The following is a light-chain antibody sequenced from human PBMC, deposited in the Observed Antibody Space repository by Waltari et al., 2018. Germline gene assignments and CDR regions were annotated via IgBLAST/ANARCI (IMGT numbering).Light chain of an antibody. CDR2: RDN. V-gene: IGLV10-54*04. CDR1: NNNLDYPR. CDR3: LAWDNGLRSWV. Sequence: QAGMTQPPALSKGLGQTATLTCPEDNNNLDYPRAAWLRHHQGHPPNLLSSRDNSRPSGISERFSAPRSRNTASLTITGLQPEDEADYYCLAWDNGLRSWVFGGGTKLTVL. J-gene: IGLJ3*02.